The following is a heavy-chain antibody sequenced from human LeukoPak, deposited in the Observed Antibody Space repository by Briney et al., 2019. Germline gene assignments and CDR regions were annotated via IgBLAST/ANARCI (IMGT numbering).Heavy chain of an antibody. V-gene: IGHV4-59*08. Sequence: SETRSLTCTVSGGSISSYYWSWIRQPPGKGLEWIGYIYYSGSTNYNPSLKSRVTISVDTSKNQFSLKLSSVTAADTAVYYCARSSLIAAAETAEYFQHWGQGTLVTVSS. CDR2: IYYSGST. CDR1: GGSISSYY. D-gene: IGHD6-13*01. CDR3: ARSSLIAAAETAEYFQH. J-gene: IGHJ1*01.